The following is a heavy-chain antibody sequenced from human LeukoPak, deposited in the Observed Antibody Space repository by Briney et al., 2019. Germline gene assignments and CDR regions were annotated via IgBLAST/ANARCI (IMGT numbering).Heavy chain of an antibody. D-gene: IGHD5-18*01. CDR1: GYTFTSYD. V-gene: IGHV1-8*02. CDR2: MNPNSGNT. CDR3: ARVSYGFPLFFDY. J-gene: IGHJ4*02. Sequence: ASVKVSCKASGYTFTSYDINWVRQATGQGLEWMGWMNPNSGNTGYAQKLQGRVTMTTDTSTSTAYMELRSLRSDDTAVYYCARVSYGFPLFFDYWGQGTLVTVSS.